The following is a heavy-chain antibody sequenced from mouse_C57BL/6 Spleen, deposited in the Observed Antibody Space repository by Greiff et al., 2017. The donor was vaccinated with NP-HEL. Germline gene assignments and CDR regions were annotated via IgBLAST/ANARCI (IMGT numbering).Heavy chain of an antibody. J-gene: IGHJ2*01. Sequence: EVMLVESGGGLVKPGGSLKLSCAASGFTFSSYAMSWVRQTPEKRLEWVATISDGGSYTYYPDNVKGRFTISRDNAKNNLYLQMSHLKSEDTAMYYCARERGAWDYWGQGTTLTVSS. CDR3: ARERGAWDY. V-gene: IGHV5-4*01. CDR1: GFTFSSYA. CDR2: ISDGGSYT.